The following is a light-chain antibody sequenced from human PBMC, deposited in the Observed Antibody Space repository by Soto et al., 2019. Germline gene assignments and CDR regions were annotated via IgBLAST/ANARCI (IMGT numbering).Light chain of an antibody. CDR3: QQYHPYFPT. CDR1: QSINNW. Sequence: DIQMTQSPSTLSASVGERVTITCRASQSINNWLAWYQQKSGKAPKLLIYKASTLDSGVPSRFSGSGFGTEFTLTISSLQPDDFATYSCQQYHPYFPTFAQGTKLEIK. V-gene: IGKV1-5*03. CDR2: KAS. J-gene: IGKJ2*01.